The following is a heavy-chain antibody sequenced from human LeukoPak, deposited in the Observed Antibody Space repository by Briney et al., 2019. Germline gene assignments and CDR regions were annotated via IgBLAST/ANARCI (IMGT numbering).Heavy chain of an antibody. Sequence: PSETLSLTCTVSGGSISSNSYYWVWIRQPPGKGLEWIGSIYYSGITYYNPSLKSRVTISVDTSKNQFSLKLSSVTAADTAVYYCARGRGYYGSGSYYKFDYWGQGTLVTVSS. CDR3: ARGRGYYGSGSYYKFDY. J-gene: IGHJ4*02. CDR2: IYYSGIT. D-gene: IGHD3-10*01. V-gene: IGHV4-39*07. CDR1: GGSISSNSYY.